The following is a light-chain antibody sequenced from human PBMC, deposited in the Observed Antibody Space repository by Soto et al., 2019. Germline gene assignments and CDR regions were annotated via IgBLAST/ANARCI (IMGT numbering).Light chain of an antibody. CDR2: EVS. CDR3: SSYTSSSPYV. CDR1: SSDIGGYNY. V-gene: IGLV2-14*01. J-gene: IGLJ1*01. Sequence: QSALTQPASVSGSPRQSITISCTGTSSDIGGYNYVSWYQQHPGKAPKLMIYEVSYRPSGVSDRFSGSKSGNTASLTISGLQAEDEADYYCSSYTSSSPYVFGTGTKLTVL.